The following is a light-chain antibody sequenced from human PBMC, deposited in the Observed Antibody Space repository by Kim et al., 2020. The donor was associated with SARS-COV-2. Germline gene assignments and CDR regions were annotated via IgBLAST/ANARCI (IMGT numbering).Light chain of an antibody. Sequence: EIVLTQSPATLSLSPGERATLSCRASQSVSTYLAWYRQKPGQAPRLLIYDASNRATGIPARFSGSGSGTDFTLTINSLEPEDFAVYYCQERRNSRFTFGHGTRLEIK. CDR1: QSVSTY. J-gene: IGKJ5*01. CDR3: QERRNSRFT. CDR2: DAS. V-gene: IGKV3-11*01.